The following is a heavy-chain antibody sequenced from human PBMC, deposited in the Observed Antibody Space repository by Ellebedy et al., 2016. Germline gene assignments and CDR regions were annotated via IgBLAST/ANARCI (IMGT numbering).Heavy chain of an antibody. CDR3: AREGGGFGELLLDY. Sequence: SETLSLTCTVSGGSISSYYWSWIRQPPGKGLEWIGNIYYSGSTNYNSSLKSRVTISVDTSKNQFSLKLSSVTAADTAVYYCAREGGGFGELLLDYWGQGILVTVSS. V-gene: IGHV4-59*01. J-gene: IGHJ4*02. CDR2: IYYSGST. CDR1: GGSISSYY. D-gene: IGHD3-10*01.